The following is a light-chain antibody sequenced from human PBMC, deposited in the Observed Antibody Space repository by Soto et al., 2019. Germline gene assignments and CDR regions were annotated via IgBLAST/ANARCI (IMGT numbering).Light chain of an antibody. CDR1: QSIDRY. CDR2: GAS. V-gene: IGKV1-39*01. J-gene: IGKJ4*01. CDR3: QQGSRTLT. Sequence: DIQMTQSPCSLSASVGDRVTITCRASQSIDRYLNWYQQKPGTAPKLLISGASSLRSGVPSRFSGSGSGTDFTLTINSLQPEDFATYYCQQGSRTLTFGGGTKVDIK.